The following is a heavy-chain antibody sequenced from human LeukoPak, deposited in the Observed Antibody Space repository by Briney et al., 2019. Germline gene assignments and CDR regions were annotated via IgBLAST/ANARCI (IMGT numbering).Heavy chain of an antibody. CDR1: GFTFGGYD. V-gene: IGHV3-48*03. D-gene: IGHD3-3*01. Sequence: PGGSLRLSCAASGFTFGGYDMNWVRQAPGKGLEWVSYIGSSGGTKYYADPVKGRFTISRDNAKNSMSLQMSSLRAEDTAVYYCAREFGGIFDFWGQGTLVTVSS. CDR3: AREFGGIFDF. CDR2: IGSSGGTK. J-gene: IGHJ4*02.